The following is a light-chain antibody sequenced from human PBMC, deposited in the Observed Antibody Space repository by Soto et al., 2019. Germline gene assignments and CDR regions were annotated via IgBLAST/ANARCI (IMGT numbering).Light chain of an antibody. CDR3: GSWGSSLSGGV. V-gene: IGLV1-51*01. Sequence: QSVLTQPPSVSAAAGQKVTISCSGSSSNIGNNYVSWYQQFPGTAPKLLIYDNNERPSGIPDRFSGSQSGTSATLGITGVQTGDEADYYCGSWGSSLSGGVFGGGTKLTVL. J-gene: IGLJ2*01. CDR1: SSNIGNNY. CDR2: DNN.